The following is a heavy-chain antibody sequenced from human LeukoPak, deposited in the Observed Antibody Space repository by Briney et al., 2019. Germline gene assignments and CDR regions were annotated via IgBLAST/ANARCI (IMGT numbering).Heavy chain of an antibody. J-gene: IGHJ4*02. V-gene: IGHV2-5*02. CDR3: AHRYCSGGSCRNFDY. CDR2: IYWDDDK. Sequence: SGPTLVNPPQTLTLTCTFSGFSLSTSGVGVGWIRQPPGKALEWLALIYWDDDKRYSPSLKSRLPITKDTSKNQVVLTMTNMDPVDRATYYCAHRYCSGGSCRNFDYWGQGTLVTVSS. D-gene: IGHD2-15*01. CDR1: GFSLSTSGVG.